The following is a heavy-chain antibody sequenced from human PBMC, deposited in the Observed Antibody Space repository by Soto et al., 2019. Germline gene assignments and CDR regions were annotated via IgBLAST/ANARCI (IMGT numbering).Heavy chain of an antibody. V-gene: IGHV1-24*01. CDR2: FDPEDGET. J-gene: IGHJ4*02. D-gene: IGHD3-3*01. Sequence: ASVKVSCKVSGYTLTELSMHWVRQAPGKGLEWMGGFDPEDGETIYAQKFQGRVTMTEDTSTDTAYMELSSLRSEGTAVYYCATVLYDFWGPFDYWGQGTLVTVSS. CDR3: ATVLYDFWGPFDY. CDR1: GYTLTELS.